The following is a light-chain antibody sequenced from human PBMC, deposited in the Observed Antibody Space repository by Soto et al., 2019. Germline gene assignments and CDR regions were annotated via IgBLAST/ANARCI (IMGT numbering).Light chain of an antibody. J-gene: IGLJ3*02. Sequence: QSVLTQPPSASGSPGLSVTISCTGTSSDVGAYNYVSWYQQYPGKAPKLMIYEVSKRPSGVPDRFSGSKSGKTASLTVSGLQPEDEADYYCTSYAGSNIWVFGGGTKVTVL. CDR1: SSDVGAYNY. CDR3: TSYAGSNIWV. V-gene: IGLV2-8*01. CDR2: EVS.